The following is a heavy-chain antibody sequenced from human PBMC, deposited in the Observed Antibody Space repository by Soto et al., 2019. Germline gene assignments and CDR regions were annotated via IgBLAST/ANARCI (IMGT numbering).Heavy chain of an antibody. Sequence: EASVKVSCKASGFTFTSSAMQWVRQARGQRLEWIGWIVVGSGNTNYAQKFQERVTITRDMSTSTAYMELSSLRSEDTAVYYCAAGTYYDFWSGYYADYYYYMDVWGKGTTVTVSS. J-gene: IGHJ6*03. CDR1: GFTFTSSA. V-gene: IGHV1-58*02. CDR3: AAGTYYDFWSGYYADYYYYMDV. D-gene: IGHD3-3*01. CDR2: IVVGSGNT.